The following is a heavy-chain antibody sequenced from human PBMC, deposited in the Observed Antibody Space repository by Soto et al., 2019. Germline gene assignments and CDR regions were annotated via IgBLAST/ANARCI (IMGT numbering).Heavy chain of an antibody. CDR2: ISDNGDTT. D-gene: IGHD3-22*01. Sequence: GGSLRLSCAASGFTFNNYAMNWVRQAPGKGLEWVSVISDNGDTTHYADSVKGRFTISRDNSKSTLYLQMSSLRAEDTAVYYCVKDLRDYDGSQPDYWGQGTLVTVSS. CDR3: VKDLRDYDGSQPDY. CDR1: GFTFNNYA. J-gene: IGHJ4*02. V-gene: IGHV3-23*01.